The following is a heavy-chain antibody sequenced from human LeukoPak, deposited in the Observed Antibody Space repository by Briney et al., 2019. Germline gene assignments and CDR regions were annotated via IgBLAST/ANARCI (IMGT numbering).Heavy chain of an antibody. Sequence: ASVKVSCKASGYTFYSYGISWVRQAPGQGLEWMAWISVYNDNRRYAQNFQGRVTLTTDKSASTAYMELRSLKSDDTATYYCVRDGRFEYSHFYYFDYWGQGTQVTVSS. CDR3: VRDGRFEYSHFYYFDY. D-gene: IGHD5-12*01. CDR1: GYTFYSYG. J-gene: IGHJ4*02. V-gene: IGHV1-18*01. CDR2: ISVYNDNR.